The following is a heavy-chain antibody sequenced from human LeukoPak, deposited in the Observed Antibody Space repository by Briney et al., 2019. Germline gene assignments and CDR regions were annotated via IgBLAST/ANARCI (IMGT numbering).Heavy chain of an antibody. V-gene: IGHV3-23*05. J-gene: IGHJ4*02. CDR3: ANEVRPNDY. CDR2: IDISGGST. Sequence: GGSLRLSCAASGFTVSSHAMCWVRQAPGKGLEWVSSIDISGGSTYYADSVKGRFTISRDNSKNTLYLQMNSLGVEDTALYYCANEVRPNDYWGQGTLVTVSS. CDR1: GFTVSSHA. D-gene: IGHD1-1*01.